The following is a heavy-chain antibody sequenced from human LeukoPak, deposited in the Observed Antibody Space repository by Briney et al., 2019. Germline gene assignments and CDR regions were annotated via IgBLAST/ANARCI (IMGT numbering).Heavy chain of an antibody. Sequence: ASVKVSRKASGCTFSSYALNWVRQAPGHGLEWMGWIDTNTGRATYAQASTRRFVFSLGTSVSTAYLQISSLKAQDTAVYYCAKTPTVAAADYYYMNGWGKGTTVTVYS. D-gene: IGHD6-13*01. CDR3: AKTPTVAAADYYYMNG. J-gene: IGHJ6*03. CDR1: GCTFSSYA. CDR2: IDTNTGRA. V-gene: IGHV7-4-1*02.